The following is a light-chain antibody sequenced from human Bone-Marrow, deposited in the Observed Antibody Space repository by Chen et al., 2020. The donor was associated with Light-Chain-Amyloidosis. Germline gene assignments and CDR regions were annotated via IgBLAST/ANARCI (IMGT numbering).Light chain of an antibody. CDR3: QSADSSRTHELL. CDR1: DLPTKY. V-gene: IGLV3-25*03. Sequence: SYELTQPPSVSVSPGQTARITCSGDDLPTKYAYWYQQKQGQAPVLVIHKDTERPSGISERFSGSSSGTTATLTFSGVQAEDEADYRCQSADSSRTHELLFVGGTRLTIL. CDR2: KDT. J-gene: IGLJ2*01.